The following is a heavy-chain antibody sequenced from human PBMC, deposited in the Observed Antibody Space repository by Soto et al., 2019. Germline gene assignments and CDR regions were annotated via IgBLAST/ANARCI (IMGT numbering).Heavy chain of an antibody. CDR3: AGERWYDSSVYRNDNGMDV. V-gene: IGHV3-30*04. CDR2: ASHDGRNK. CDR1: GITFSNYA. Sequence: QVQLVESGGGVVQPGRSLRLSCAASGITFSNYAMHWVRQAPGKGLEWVAVASHDGRNKYYTDSVKGRFTISRDFSNNILHLQMDSMRIEDTAIYYCAGERWYDSSVYRNDNGMDVWGQGATVTVSS. J-gene: IGHJ6*02. D-gene: IGHD3-22*01.